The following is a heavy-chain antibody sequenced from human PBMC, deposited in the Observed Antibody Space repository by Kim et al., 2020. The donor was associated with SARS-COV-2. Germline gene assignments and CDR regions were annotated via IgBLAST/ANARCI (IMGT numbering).Heavy chain of an antibody. CDR1: GYTFTSYY. J-gene: IGHJ3*02. CDR2: INPSGGST. D-gene: IGHD6-19*01. V-gene: IGHV1-46*01. CDR3: ARDTGIAVANDAFDI. Sequence: ASVKVSCKASGYTFTSYYMHWVRQAPGQGLEWMGIINPSGGSTSYAQKFQGRVTMTRDTSTSTVYMELSSLRSEDTAVYYCARDTGIAVANDAFDIWGQGTMVTVSS.